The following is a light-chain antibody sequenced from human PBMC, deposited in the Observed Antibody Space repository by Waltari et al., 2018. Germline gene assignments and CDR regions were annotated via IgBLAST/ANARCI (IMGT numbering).Light chain of an antibody. Sequence: QLVVTQSPSASVSLGASVKLTCTLSSGHSSNVIAWLQQHPERGPRYLMKVNSDGSHSKGAEIPDRFSGSSSGAERYLTISNLQSEDEADYYCQTGGHGTWVFGGGTKLTVL. J-gene: IGLJ3*02. CDR2: VNSDGSH. CDR3: QTGGHGTWV. V-gene: IGLV4-69*01. CDR1: SGHSSNV.